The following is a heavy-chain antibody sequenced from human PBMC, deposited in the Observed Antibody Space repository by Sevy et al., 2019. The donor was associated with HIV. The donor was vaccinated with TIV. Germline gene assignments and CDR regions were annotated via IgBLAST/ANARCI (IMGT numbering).Heavy chain of an antibody. Sequence: GGSLRLSCAASGFTFSDYWMSWVRQAPEKGLEWVANIKQDGSKKYYVDSVKGRFIMSGDNAKNSLYLEMNSLRAEDTAVYYCARLKLHYDPYYFDLWGQGTLVTVSS. V-gene: IGHV3-7*01. D-gene: IGHD3-16*01. CDR3: ARLKLHYDPYYFDL. CDR2: IKQDGSKK. CDR1: GFTFSDYW. J-gene: IGHJ4*02.